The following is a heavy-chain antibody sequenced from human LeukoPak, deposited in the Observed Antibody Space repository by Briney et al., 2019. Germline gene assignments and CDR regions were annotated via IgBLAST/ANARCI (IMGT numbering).Heavy chain of an antibody. CDR3: GRAGGGWFDP. V-gene: IGHV3-74*01. D-gene: IGHD3-10*01. CDR2: INSDGSST. Sequence: GESLTLSCAPSGFTFSSYWMHWVRQAPGQGLGLVSRINSDGSSTSYPDSVKGRFTISRDNAKNTLYLQMNSLRAEGTAVYYGGRAGGGWFDPWGQGTLVTVSS. J-gene: IGHJ5*02. CDR1: GFTFSSYW.